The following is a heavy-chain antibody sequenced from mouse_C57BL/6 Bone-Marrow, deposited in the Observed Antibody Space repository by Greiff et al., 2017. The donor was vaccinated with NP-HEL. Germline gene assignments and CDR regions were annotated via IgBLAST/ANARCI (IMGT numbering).Heavy chain of an antibody. Sequence: VHVKQSGPELVKPGASVKISCKASGYSFTDYNMNWVKQSNGKSLEWIGVINPNYGTTSYNQKFKGKATLTVDQSSSTAYMQLNSLTSEDSAVYYCAIEGLLPWFAYWGQGTLVTVSA. CDR2: INPNYGTT. D-gene: IGHD1-1*01. V-gene: IGHV1-39*01. J-gene: IGHJ3*01. CDR1: GYSFTDYN. CDR3: AIEGLLPWFAY.